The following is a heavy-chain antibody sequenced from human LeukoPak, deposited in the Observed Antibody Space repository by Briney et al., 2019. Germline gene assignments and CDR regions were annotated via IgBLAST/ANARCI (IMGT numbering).Heavy chain of an antibody. Sequence: GGSLRLSCSASGFTFSSYAMHWVRQAPGKGLEYVSAISSNGGSTYYADSVKGRFTISRDNSKNTLHLQMSSLRAEDTAVYYCVKDRGVLRYFDWSLGGFDPWGQGTLVTVSS. CDR2: ISSNGGST. J-gene: IGHJ5*02. V-gene: IGHV3-64D*06. CDR3: VKDRGVLRYFDWSLGGFDP. CDR1: GFTFSSYA. D-gene: IGHD3-9*01.